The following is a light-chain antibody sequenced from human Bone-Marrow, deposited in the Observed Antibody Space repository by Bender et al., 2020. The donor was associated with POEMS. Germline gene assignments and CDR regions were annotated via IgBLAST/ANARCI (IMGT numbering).Light chain of an antibody. Sequence: SYVLTQSPSVSVAPGKTATITCGGNDIESKSVHWYQQKPGQAPVLAVFDDSDRPSGIPQRFTGSNSGNTATLTISGTQAMDEAEYYCQAWDSSVDFGGGTKLTVL. J-gene: IGLJ2*01. CDR1: DIESKS. CDR3: QAWDSSVD. V-gene: IGLV3-21*03. CDR2: DDS.